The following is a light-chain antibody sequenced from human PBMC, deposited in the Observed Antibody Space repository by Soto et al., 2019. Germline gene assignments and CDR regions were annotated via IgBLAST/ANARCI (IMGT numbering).Light chain of an antibody. V-gene: IGLV2-8*01. CDR1: SSDVGGYNF. Sequence: QSALTQPPSASGSPGQSVTISCTGTSSDVGGYNFVSWYQQHPGKAPKLMVYDVNKRPSGVPDRFSGFKSGNTASLTVSGLQAEDEADYYCSSYAGNNNLVVFGGGTKLTVL. CDR3: SSYAGNNNLVV. CDR2: DVN. J-gene: IGLJ2*01.